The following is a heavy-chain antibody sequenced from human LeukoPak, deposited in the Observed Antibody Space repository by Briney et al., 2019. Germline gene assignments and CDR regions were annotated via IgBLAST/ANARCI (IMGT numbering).Heavy chain of an antibody. CDR3: ARKTTSQAFDI. V-gene: IGHV3-64*01. D-gene: IGHD4-17*01. Sequence: PGGSLRLSCAASGFTFSSYAMHWVRQAPGKGLEYVSAISSNGGSTYYANPVKGRFTISRDNSKNTLYLQMGSLRAEDMAVYYCARKTTSQAFDIWGQGTMVTVSS. J-gene: IGHJ3*02. CDR2: ISSNGGST. CDR1: GFTFSSYA.